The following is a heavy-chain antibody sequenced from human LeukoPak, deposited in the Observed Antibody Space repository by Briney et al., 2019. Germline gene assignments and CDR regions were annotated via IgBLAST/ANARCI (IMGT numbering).Heavy chain of an antibody. CDR1: GFTFRNYW. V-gene: IGHV3-7*01. CDR2: IKQDGSET. CDR3: ATSGPLSGTYQSDLDY. J-gene: IGHJ4*02. D-gene: IGHD1-26*01. Sequence: GGSLRLSCAASGFTFRNYWMSWVRQAPGKGLEWVANIKQDGSETYYVDSVKGRFTISRDNPKNSLYLQLNSLRAEDTAVYYCATSGPLSGTYQSDLDYWGQGTLVTVSS.